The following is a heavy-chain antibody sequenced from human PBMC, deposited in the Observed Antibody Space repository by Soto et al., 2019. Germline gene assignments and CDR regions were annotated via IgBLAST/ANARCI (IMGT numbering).Heavy chain of an antibody. CDR1: GFTVSSNY. V-gene: IGHV3-53*01. CDR2: IYSGGST. CDR3: ARGGITGTLRLNYYYYYGMDV. J-gene: IGHJ6*02. Sequence: GGSLRLSCAASGFTVSSNYMSWVRQAPGKGLEWVSVIYSGGSTYYADSVKGRFTISRDNSKNTLYLQMNSLRAEDTAVYYCARGGITGTLRLNYYYYYGMDVRGQGTTVTVSS. D-gene: IGHD1-7*01.